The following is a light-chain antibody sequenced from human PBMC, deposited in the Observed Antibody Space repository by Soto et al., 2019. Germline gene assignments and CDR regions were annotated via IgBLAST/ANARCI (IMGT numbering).Light chain of an antibody. Sequence: DIQMTQSPSSLSASVGDRVTITCRASQSIGTYLNWYQLRPGKAPKLLIYGASTVPSGVPSRFSGGGSGTEFTLTITSLQREDLATYYCQHSSTTPSWTFGQGTKVEIK. J-gene: IGKJ1*01. V-gene: IGKV1-39*01. CDR3: QHSSTTPSWT. CDR2: GAS. CDR1: QSIGTY.